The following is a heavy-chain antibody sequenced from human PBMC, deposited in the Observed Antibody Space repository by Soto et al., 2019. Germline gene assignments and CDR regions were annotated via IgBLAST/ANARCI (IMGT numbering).Heavy chain of an antibody. CDR1: GYTFTSYY. Sequence: GASVKVSCKASGYTFTSYYMHWVRQAPGQGLEWMGVINPSGGSTSYAQKFQGRVTMTRDTSTSTVYMELSSLRSEDTAVYYCAIESSLTTVTTCHPHCVVEKVDYWGQGTLVTVSS. V-gene: IGHV1-46*03. CDR2: INPSGGST. J-gene: IGHJ4*02. CDR3: AIESSLTTVTTCHPHCVVEKVDY. D-gene: IGHD4-17*01.